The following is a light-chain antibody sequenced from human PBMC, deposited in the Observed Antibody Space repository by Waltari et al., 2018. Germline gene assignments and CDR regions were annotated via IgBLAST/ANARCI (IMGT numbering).Light chain of an antibody. CDR1: QSVGTS. CDR3: QQRNTWPRT. V-gene: IGKV3-11*01. Sequence: EIFLTQSPATLSVSAGERAALSCRASQSVGTSLAWYQHRTGQAPRLRIYDASKRAAGIPARFSGSGSGTDFTLAIDTLEPEDFAVYYCQQRNTWPRTFGQGTKVEI. J-gene: IGKJ1*01. CDR2: DAS.